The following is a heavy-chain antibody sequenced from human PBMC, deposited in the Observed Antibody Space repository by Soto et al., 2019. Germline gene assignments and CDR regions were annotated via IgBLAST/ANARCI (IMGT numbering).Heavy chain of an antibody. CDR3: ARDSSGYNDY. V-gene: IGHV6-1*01. CDR2: TYYRSKWYN. Sequence: WVRQAPGQGLEWLGRTYYRSKWYNDYAVSVKSRITINPDTPKNQFSLQLNSVTPEDTAVYYCARDSSGYNDYRGQGTLVTVSS. D-gene: IGHD6-19*01. J-gene: IGHJ4*02.